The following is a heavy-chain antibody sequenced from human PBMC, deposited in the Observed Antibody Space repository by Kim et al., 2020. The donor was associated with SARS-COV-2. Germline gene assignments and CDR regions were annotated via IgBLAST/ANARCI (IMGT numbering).Heavy chain of an antibody. CDR1: GFTFSNAW. Sequence: GGSLRLSCAASGFTFSNAWMSWVRQAPGKGLEWVGRIKSKTDGGTTDYAAPVKGRFTISRDDSKNTLYLQMNSLKTEDTAVYYCTHYDSSGYYNYYYYYYGMDVWGQGTTVTVSS. J-gene: IGHJ6*02. CDR3: THYDSSGYYNYYYYYYGMDV. D-gene: IGHD3-22*01. V-gene: IGHV3-15*01. CDR2: IKSKTDGGTT.